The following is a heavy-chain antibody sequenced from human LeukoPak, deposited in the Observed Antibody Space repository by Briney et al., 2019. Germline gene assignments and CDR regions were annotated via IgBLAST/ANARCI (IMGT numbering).Heavy chain of an antibody. CDR2: IKQDGSEK. CDR3: ARVNSYGSRLVRPLGLGNPRAMAPDWFDP. CDR1: GFTFSSYW. V-gene: IGHV3-7*03. Sequence: GGSLRLSCAASGFTFSSYWMSWVRQAPGKGLEWVANIKQDGSEKYYVDSVKGRFTISRANAKNSLYLQMNSLRAEDTAVYYCARVNSYGSRLVRPLGLGNPRAMAPDWFDPWGQGTLVTVSS. J-gene: IGHJ5*02. D-gene: IGHD5-18*01.